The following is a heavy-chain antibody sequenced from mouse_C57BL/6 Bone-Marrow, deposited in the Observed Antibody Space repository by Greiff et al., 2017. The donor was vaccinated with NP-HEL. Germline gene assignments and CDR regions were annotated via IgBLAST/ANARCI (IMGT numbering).Heavy chain of an antibody. CDR2: IDPNSGGT. Sequence: QVQLQQSGAELVKPGASVKLSCKASGYTFTSYWMHWVKQRPGRGLEWIGRIDPNSGGTKYNEKFKGKATLTVDKPSSTAYMQLSSLTSEDSAVDYCARWCEGSSLYAMDDWGKGTSVTVAS. CDR1: GYTFTSYW. V-gene: IGHV1-72*01. J-gene: IGHJ4*01. D-gene: IGHD1-1*01. CDR3: ARWCEGSSLYAMDD.